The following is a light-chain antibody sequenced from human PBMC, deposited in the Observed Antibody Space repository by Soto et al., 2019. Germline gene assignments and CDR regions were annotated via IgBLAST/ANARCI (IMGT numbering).Light chain of an antibody. CDR3: HQYGSSPGT. CDR1: QSVSSSY. CDR2: GAS. J-gene: IGKJ1*01. V-gene: IGKV3-20*01. Sequence: EIVLTQSPGTLSLSPWERATLSCRASQSVSSSYLAWYQQKPGQAPRLLIYGASSRATGIPDRFSGSGSGTDFTLTNSRLDPEAFAVYYCHQYGSSPGTFGQGTKVEIK.